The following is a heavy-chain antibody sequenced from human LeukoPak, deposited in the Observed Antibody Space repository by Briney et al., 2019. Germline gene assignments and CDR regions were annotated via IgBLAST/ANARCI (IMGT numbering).Heavy chain of an antibody. CDR3: AKSAGVAALDY. V-gene: IGHV3-30*18. J-gene: IGHJ4*02. CDR2: ISYDGSNK. CDR1: GFTFSSYG. Sequence: GGSLRLSCAASGFTFSSYGMHWVRQAPGKGLEWVAIISYDGSNKYYADSVKGRFTISRDNSKNTLYLQMNSLRAEDTAVYYCAKSAGVAALDYWGQGTLVTVSS. D-gene: IGHD2-15*01.